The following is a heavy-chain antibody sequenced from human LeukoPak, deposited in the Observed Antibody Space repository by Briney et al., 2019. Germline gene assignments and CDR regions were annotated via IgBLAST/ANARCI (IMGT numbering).Heavy chain of an antibody. D-gene: IGHD3-3*01. CDR3: AKGTYYDFWSGYYE. CDR2: ISGSGGST. Sequence: PGGSLRLSCAASGFTFSSYAMSRVRQAPGKGLEWVSAISGSGGSTYYADSVKGRFTISRDNSKNTLYLQMNSLRAEDTAVYYCAKGTYYDFWSGYYEWGQGTLVTVSS. CDR1: GFTFSSYA. J-gene: IGHJ4*02. V-gene: IGHV3-23*01.